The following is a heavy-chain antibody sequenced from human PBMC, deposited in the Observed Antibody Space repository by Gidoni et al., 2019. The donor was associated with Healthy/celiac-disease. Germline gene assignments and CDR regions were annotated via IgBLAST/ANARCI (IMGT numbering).Heavy chain of an antibody. CDR1: GFPFSSSG. CDR2: ISYDGSNK. V-gene: IGHV3-30*18. D-gene: IGHD4-17*01. CDR3: AKTRAVTTLSGFDP. Sequence: QVQLVESGGGVVQPGRSLRLSCAASGFPFSSSGMHWVRQAPGKGLEWVAVISYDGSNKYYADSVKGRFTISRDNSKNTLYLQMNSLRAEDTAVYYCAKTRAVTTLSGFDPWGQGTLVTVSS. J-gene: IGHJ5*02.